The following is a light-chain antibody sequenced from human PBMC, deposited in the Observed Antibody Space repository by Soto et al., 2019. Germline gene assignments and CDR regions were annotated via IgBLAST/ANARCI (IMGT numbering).Light chain of an antibody. Sequence: EIVMTPSPATLSVSPWERATLSSRAGQSVSSNSAWYQQKPGQAPRLLIYGASTRATGIPARFSGSGSGTEFTLTISSLQSEDFAVYYCQQYNNWPKTFGQGTKV. CDR1: QSVSSN. J-gene: IGKJ1*01. CDR3: QQYNNWPKT. V-gene: IGKV3-15*01. CDR2: GAS.